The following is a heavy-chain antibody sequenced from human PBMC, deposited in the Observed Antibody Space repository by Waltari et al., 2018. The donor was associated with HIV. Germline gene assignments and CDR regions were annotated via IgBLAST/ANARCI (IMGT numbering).Heavy chain of an antibody. CDR3: AKDITPFINGSYEGGLDY. J-gene: IGHJ4*02. CDR1: GFTFDDYA. D-gene: IGHD1-26*01. CDR2: ISWNSGSI. V-gene: IGHV3-9*01. Sequence: EVQLVESGGGLVQPGRSLRLSCAASGFTFDDYAMHWVRQAPGKGLEWVSGISWNSGSIGYADSGKGRFTISRDNAKNSLYLQMNSLRAEDTALYYCAKDITPFINGSYEGGLDYWGQGTLVTVSS.